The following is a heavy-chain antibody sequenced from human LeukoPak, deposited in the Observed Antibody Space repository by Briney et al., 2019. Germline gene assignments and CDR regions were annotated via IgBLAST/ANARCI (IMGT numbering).Heavy chain of an antibody. Sequence: GGSLRLSCAASGYTFRLYCMIWVRQSPGKGLEWVAHINQGGSNRYYMDSVKARFTISRDNAKNSLSLQMNGLRAEDTAVYYCVRDGGVSGYDFLYYWGQGTLVTVSS. D-gene: IGHD5-12*01. J-gene: IGHJ4*02. CDR1: GYTFRLYC. V-gene: IGHV3-7*01. CDR3: VRDGGVSGYDFLYY. CDR2: INQGGSNR.